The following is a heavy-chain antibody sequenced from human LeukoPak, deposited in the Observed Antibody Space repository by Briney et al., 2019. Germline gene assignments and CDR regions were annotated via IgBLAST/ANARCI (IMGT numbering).Heavy chain of an antibody. Sequence: ASVKVSCKASGYTFTSYDINWVRQAPGQGLEWMGWINPNSGGTNYAQKFQGRVTMTRDTSISTAYMELSRLRSDDTAVYYCARRPHEGSIFGVVITYFDCWGQGTLVTVSS. V-gene: IGHV1-2*02. CDR1: GYTFTSYD. CDR3: ARRPHEGSIFGVVITYFDC. CDR2: INPNSGGT. D-gene: IGHD3-3*01. J-gene: IGHJ4*02.